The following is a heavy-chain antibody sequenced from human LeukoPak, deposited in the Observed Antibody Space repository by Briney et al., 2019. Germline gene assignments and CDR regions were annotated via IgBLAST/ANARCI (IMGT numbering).Heavy chain of an antibody. CDR3: ARGYCSGGSCSEFDY. Sequence: GASVKVSCKASGYTFTGYYMHWVRQAPGQGLEWMGWINPNSGGTNYAQKFQGRVTMTRDTSISTAYMELSRLRSDDTAVYYCARGYCSGGSCSEFDYWGQGTLVTVSS. CDR2: INPNSGGT. V-gene: IGHV1-2*02. CDR1: GYTFTGYY. J-gene: IGHJ4*02. D-gene: IGHD2-15*01.